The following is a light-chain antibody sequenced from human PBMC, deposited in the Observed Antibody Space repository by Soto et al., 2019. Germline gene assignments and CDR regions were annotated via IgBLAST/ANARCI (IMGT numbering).Light chain of an antibody. CDR1: QSISTY. CDR2: AAS. J-gene: IGKJ5*01. V-gene: IGKV1-39*01. CDR3: QQSYRKTIT. Sequence: DIQLTQSPSPLSASFGYRIDITFLASQSISTYLNWYQKKPGKAPKVLIYAASNLQSGVPPRLSGSGYGTDLTITISSMKTEDVETYLCQQSYRKTITFGQGTRLEIK.